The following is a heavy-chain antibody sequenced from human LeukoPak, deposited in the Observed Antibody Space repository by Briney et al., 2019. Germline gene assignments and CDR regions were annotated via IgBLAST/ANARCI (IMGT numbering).Heavy chain of an antibody. D-gene: IGHD6-13*01. Sequence: SETLSLTCTVSGGSSSSGSYYWSWIRQPAGKGLEWIGRIYTSGSTNYNPSLKSRVTISVDTSKNQFSLKLSSVTAADTAVYYCASQAIAAAAETVGYWGQGTLVTVSS. V-gene: IGHV4-61*02. J-gene: IGHJ4*02. CDR3: ASQAIAAAAETVGY. CDR1: GGSSSSGSYY. CDR2: IYTSGST.